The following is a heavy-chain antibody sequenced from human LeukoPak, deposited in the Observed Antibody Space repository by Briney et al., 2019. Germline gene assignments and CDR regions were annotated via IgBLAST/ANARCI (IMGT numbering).Heavy chain of an antibody. D-gene: IGHD3-10*01. Sequence: PGGSLRLSCAASRFTFSSYAMSWVRQAPGKGLEWVSAISGSGGSTYYADSVKGRFTISRDNSKNTLYLQMNSLRAEDTAVYYCAKYYYGSGSSDFDYWGQGTLVTVSS. CDR1: RFTFSSYA. J-gene: IGHJ4*02. V-gene: IGHV3-23*01. CDR3: AKYYYGSGSSDFDY. CDR2: ISGSGGST.